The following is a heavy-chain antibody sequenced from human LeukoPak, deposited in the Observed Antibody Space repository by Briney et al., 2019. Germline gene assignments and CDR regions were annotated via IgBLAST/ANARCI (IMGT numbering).Heavy chain of an antibody. V-gene: IGHV1-24*01. CDR3: ATGAQSEDPYYYYMDV. CDR2: FDPEDGET. Sequence: GASVKVSCKVSGYTLTELSMHWVRQAPGKGLEWMGGFDPEDGETIYAQKFQGRVTMTEDTSTDTAYMGLSSLRSEDTAVYYCATGAQSEDPYYYYMDVWGKGTTVTVSS. J-gene: IGHJ6*03. D-gene: IGHD1-14*01. CDR1: GYTLTELS.